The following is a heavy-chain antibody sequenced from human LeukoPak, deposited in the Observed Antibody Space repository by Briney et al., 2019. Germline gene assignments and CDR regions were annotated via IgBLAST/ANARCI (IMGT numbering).Heavy chain of an antibody. Sequence: ASVKVSCKASGYTFTSYGISWVRQAPGQGLEWMGWISAYNGNTNYAQKLQGRVTMTTDTSTSTAYMGLRSLRSDDTAVYYCARVLLWFRESKYFDYWGQGTLVTVSS. CDR1: GYTFTSYG. J-gene: IGHJ4*02. CDR2: ISAYNGNT. D-gene: IGHD3-10*01. V-gene: IGHV1-18*01. CDR3: ARVLLWFRESKYFDY.